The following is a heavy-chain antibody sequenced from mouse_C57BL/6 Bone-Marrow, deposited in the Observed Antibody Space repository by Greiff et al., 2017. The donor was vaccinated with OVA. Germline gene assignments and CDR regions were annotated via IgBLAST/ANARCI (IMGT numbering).Heavy chain of an antibody. CDR3: ARTDCYYGSIFDY. D-gene: IGHD1-1*01. J-gene: IGHJ2*01. Sequence: EVKVVESGGGLVKPGGSLKLSCAASGFTFSDYGMHWVRQAPEQGLEWVAYISSGSSTIYYADTVKGRFTISRDNAKNTLFLQMTSLRSEDTAMYYCARTDCYYGSIFDYWGQGTTLTVSS. V-gene: IGHV5-17*01. CDR1: GFTFSDYG. CDR2: ISSGSSTI.